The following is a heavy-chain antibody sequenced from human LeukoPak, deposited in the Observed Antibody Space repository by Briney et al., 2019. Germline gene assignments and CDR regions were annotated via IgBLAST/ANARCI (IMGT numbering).Heavy chain of an antibody. D-gene: IGHD5-18*01. V-gene: IGHV3-7*01. CDR2: IKKDGSEK. CDR3: ARDLSGVAGYTYGRGIDY. J-gene: IGHJ4*02. Sequence: VGSLRLSCAASGFTFSIYWMRCVCQAPGKGLWWVANIKKDGSEKYYVDSVKGRFTISRDNAKTSLYLQMNSLRADDTAVYYCARDLSGVAGYTYGRGIDYWGQETLVTVSS. CDR1: GFTFSIYW.